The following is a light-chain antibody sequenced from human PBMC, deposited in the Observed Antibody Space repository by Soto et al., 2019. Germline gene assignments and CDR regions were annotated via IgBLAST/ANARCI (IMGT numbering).Light chain of an antibody. Sequence: EIVMTQSPATLSVSPGERATLSCRASQSISSELAWYQQKPGQPPRLLIYGASTRATGVPARFTGSGSGSDFTLTIRGLQYEDFAVYYCQPWHNSPLTFGQGTRREI. V-gene: IGKV3-15*01. CDR1: QSISSE. CDR2: GAS. CDR3: QPWHNSPLT. J-gene: IGKJ2*01.